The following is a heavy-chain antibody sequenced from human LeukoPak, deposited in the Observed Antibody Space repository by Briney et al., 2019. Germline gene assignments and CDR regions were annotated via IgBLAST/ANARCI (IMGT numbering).Heavy chain of an antibody. Sequence: GRSLRLSCAASGFTFSSYGMHWVRQAPGKGLEWVAVISYDGSNKYYADSVKGRFTISRDNSKNTLFLQMNSLRVQDTAVYHCAKDALWSGSPGGFDPWGQGTLVTVSS. CDR3: AKDALWSGSPGGFDP. J-gene: IGHJ5*02. CDR1: GFTFSSYG. D-gene: IGHD1-26*01. V-gene: IGHV3-30*18. CDR2: ISYDGSNK.